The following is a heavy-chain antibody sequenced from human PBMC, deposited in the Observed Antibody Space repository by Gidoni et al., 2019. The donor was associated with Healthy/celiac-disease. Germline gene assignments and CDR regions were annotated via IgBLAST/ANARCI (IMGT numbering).Heavy chain of an antibody. CDR1: GGSISSGGYY. D-gene: IGHD5-12*01. J-gene: IGHJ4*02. Sequence: GLVKPSQTLSLTCTVSGGSISSGGYYWRWIRQHPGKGLEWIGYIYYSGSTYYNPSLKSRVTISVDTSKNQFSLKLSSVTAADTAVYYCARTSSGYDEYYFDYWGQGTLVTVSS. V-gene: IGHV4-31*03. CDR3: ARTSSGYDEYYFDY. CDR2: IYYSGST.